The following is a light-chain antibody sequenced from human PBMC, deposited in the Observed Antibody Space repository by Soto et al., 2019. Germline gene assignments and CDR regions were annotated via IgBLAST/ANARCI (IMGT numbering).Light chain of an antibody. CDR3: QQSFSNTIT. CDR2: AAS. J-gene: IGKJ5*01. V-gene: IGKV1-39*01. CDR1: QTIRKY. Sequence: DIQMTQSPSSLSASVGDTVTISCRESQTIRKYLNWYQQKQGKAPKVXIYAASSLQSGVPSRFSGSRSGTEFTLTISSLQPEDFATYHCQQSFSNTITFGQGTRLEIK.